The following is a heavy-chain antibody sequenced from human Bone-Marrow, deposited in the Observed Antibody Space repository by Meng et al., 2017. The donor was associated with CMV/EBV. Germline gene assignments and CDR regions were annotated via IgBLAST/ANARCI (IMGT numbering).Heavy chain of an antibody. V-gene: IGHV4-38-2*02. CDR2: IYHSGST. CDR1: GYSISSGYY. CDR3: ARGRVSGKEDD. Sequence: SETLSLTCTVSGYSISSGYYWGWIRQPPGKGLEWIGSIYHSGSTYYNPSLKSRVTISVDTSKNQFSMKLSSVTAAGTAVYYCARGRVSGKEDDWGQGTRVTGSS. J-gene: IGHJ4*02. D-gene: IGHD4-23*01.